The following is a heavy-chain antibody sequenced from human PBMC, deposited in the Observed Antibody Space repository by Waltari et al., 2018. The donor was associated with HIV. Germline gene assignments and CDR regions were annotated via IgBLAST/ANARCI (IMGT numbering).Heavy chain of an antibody. Sequence: QVQLVESGGGVVQPGSSLRLSCAASGFTFSSYAMHWIRQAPGKGLGWVAVIGYDGNEKYYADSVKGRFTISRGNSRNTLYLQMNSLRAEDTAVYYCARGRGGPDYWGQGTLVTVSS. D-gene: IGHD3-10*01. CDR2: IGYDGNEK. V-gene: IGHV3-30*01. J-gene: IGHJ4*02. CDR1: GFTFSSYA. CDR3: ARGRGGPDY.